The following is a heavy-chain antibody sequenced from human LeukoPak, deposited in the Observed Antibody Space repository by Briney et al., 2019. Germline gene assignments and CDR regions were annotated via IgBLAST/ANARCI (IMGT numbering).Heavy chain of an antibody. CDR1: GTSFTSYY. CDR2: VNHSGYN. J-gene: IGHJ4*02. V-gene: IGHV4-34*01. CDR3: ARMTTGHDY. D-gene: IGHD4-17*01. Sequence: PSETLSLTCGVYGTSFTSYYWSWIRQTPGKGREWIGEVNHSGYNNMNPSLTSRVTISVDTSKNQFSLMMTSGTAADTAVYFCARMTTGHDYWGQGTLVTVSS.